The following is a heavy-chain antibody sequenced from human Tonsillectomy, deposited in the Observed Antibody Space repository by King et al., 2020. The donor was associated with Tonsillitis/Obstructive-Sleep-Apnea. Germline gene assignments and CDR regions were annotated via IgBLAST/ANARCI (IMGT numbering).Heavy chain of an antibody. V-gene: IGHV4-59*08. J-gene: IGHJ6*03. D-gene: IGHD6-25*01. Sequence: VQLQESGPGLVKPSETLSLTCTVSGGSISSDYWSWSRQPPGKGLEWVGNSYYSGSTNYNPSLKSRVTISVDTSTNQFSLKLSSVTAADTAVYYCARHSGKLGTYYYCYLYVWGKGTTVTVSS. CDR1: GGSISSDY. CDR2: SYYSGST. CDR3: ARHSGKLGTYYYCYLYV.